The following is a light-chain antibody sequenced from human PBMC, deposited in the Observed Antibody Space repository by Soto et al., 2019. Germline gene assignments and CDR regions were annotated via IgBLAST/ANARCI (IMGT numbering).Light chain of an antibody. CDR3: QQYYSTPWT. Sequence: DIVMTQSPDSLAVSLGERATINCKSSQSVLYSANNKNCLAWYQQKPGQPPMLLIYWASTRESGVPDRFSGSGSGTDFTLTISSLQAEDVAVYYCQQYYSTPWTFGQGTKVEIK. J-gene: IGKJ1*01. CDR1: QSVLYSANNKNC. V-gene: IGKV4-1*01. CDR2: WAS.